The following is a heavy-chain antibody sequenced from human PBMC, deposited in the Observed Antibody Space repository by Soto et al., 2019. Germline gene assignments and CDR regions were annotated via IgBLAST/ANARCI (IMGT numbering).Heavy chain of an antibody. J-gene: IGHJ4*02. Sequence: SETLSLTCTVSGGSISSGDYYWIWIRQPPGKGLEWIGYIHYSGNTDYNPSLKSRLTISADTSKNQFSLSLSSVTAADTAVYYCARGRRGHNYGPYFEFWGQGTLVTVSS. CDR2: IHYSGNT. V-gene: IGHV4-61*08. D-gene: IGHD5-18*01. CDR1: GGSISSGDYY. CDR3: ARGRRGHNYGPYFEF.